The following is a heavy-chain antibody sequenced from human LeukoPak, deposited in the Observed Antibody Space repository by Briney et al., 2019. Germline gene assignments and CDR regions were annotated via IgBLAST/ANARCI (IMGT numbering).Heavy chain of an antibody. CDR3: ATDSGPHIVATYYGMDV. Sequence: ASVKVSRKVSGYTLTELSMHWVRQAPGKGLEWMGGFDPEDGETIYAQKFQGRVTMTEDTSTGTAYMELSSLRSEDTAVYYCATDSGPHIVATYYGMDVWGQGTTVTVSS. D-gene: IGHD5-12*01. V-gene: IGHV1-24*01. CDR2: FDPEDGET. CDR1: GYTLTELS. J-gene: IGHJ6*02.